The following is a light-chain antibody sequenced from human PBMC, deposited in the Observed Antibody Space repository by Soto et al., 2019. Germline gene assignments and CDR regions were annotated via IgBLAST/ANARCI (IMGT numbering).Light chain of an antibody. CDR3: QQSYRSPYT. Sequence: IQMTQSPSSLSASVGDSVTVTCRASQSLNIYLNWYQQKPGKATTLLIYGASSLQSGVPSRFTGGGSRTDFTLTISSLQHEDFATYYCQQSYRSPYTFGQVTKLEIK. CDR2: GAS. J-gene: IGKJ2*01. V-gene: IGKV1-39*01. CDR1: QSLNIY.